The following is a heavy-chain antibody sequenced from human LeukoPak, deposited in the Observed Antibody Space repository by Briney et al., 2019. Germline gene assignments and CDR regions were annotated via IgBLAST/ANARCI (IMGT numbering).Heavy chain of an antibody. V-gene: IGHV3-23*01. CDR1: GFTFSSYA. D-gene: IGHD2-15*01. CDR3: AKGRDIVVVVAATGHFYGMDV. Sequence: GGSLRLSCAASGFTFSSYAMSWVRQAPGKGLEWVSAISGSGGSTYYADSVKGRFTISRDNSKNTLYLQMNSLRAEDTAVYYCAKGRDIVVVVAATGHFYGMDVWGQGTTVTVSS. CDR2: ISGSGGST. J-gene: IGHJ6*02.